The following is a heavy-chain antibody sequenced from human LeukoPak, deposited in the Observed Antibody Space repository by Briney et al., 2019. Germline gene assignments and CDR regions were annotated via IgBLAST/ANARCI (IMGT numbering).Heavy chain of an antibody. J-gene: IGHJ4*02. CDR3: ARGYCSGGSCYSVGYFDY. CDR2: INPSGGST. D-gene: IGHD2-15*01. V-gene: IGHV1-46*01. Sequence: ASVKVSCKASGYTFTSYYMHWVRQAPGQGLEWMGIINPSGGSTSYAQKFQGRVTMTRDTSTSTVYMELSSLRSEDTAVYYCARGYCSGGSCYSVGYFDYWGQGTLVTGSS. CDR1: GYTFTSYY.